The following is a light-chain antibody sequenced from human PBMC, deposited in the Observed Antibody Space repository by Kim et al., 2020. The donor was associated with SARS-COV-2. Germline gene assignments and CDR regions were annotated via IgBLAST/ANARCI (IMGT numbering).Light chain of an antibody. V-gene: IGLV2-14*03. J-gene: IGLJ2*01. CDR2: DVS. CDR1: SSDVGIYNH. CDR3: TSYTSSSALV. Sequence: QSALTQPPSASGSPGQSVTISCTGTSSDVGIYNHVSWYQQHPGKAPKLMIYDVSHRPSGVSNRFSGSKSGNTASLTISGLQAEDEADYYCTSYTSSSALVFGGGTKLTVL.